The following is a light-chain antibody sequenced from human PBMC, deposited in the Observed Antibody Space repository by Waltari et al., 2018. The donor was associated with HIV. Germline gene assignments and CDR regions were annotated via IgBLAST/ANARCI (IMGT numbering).Light chain of an antibody. CDR3: QKYKSAPFT. Sequence: DIQMTQSPSSLSASVGDRVTITCRADQAINNYFAWYQQKPGRAPRLLIYATSTLQSGVPSRFSGSGSGTDFTLTISGLQPEDVATYYCQKYKSAPFTFGPGTKVDIK. V-gene: IGKV1-27*01. CDR1: QAINNY. J-gene: IGKJ3*01. CDR2: ATS.